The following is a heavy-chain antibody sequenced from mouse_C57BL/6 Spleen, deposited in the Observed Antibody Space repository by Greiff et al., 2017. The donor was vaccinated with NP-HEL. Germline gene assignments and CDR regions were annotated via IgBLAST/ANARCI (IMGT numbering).Heavy chain of an antibody. Sequence: QVQLQQSGPELVKPGASVKISCKASGYAFSSSWMNWVKQRPGKGLEWIGRIYPGDGDTNYNGKFKGKATLTADKSSSTAYMQLSSLTSEDSAVYFCAREGYDYDEGFAYWGQGTLVTVSA. CDR2: IYPGDGDT. J-gene: IGHJ3*01. D-gene: IGHD2-4*01. CDR3: AREGYDYDEGFAY. V-gene: IGHV1-82*01. CDR1: GYAFSSSW.